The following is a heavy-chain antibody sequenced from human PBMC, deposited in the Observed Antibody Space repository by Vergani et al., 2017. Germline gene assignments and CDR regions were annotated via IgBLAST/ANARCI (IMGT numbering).Heavy chain of an antibody. CDR3: AKDSGSYSDAFDI. CDR2: ISWNSGRI. D-gene: IGHD1-26*01. J-gene: IGHJ3*02. CDR1: GFTFDDYA. Sequence: EVQLVESGGGLVQPGRSLRLSCAASGFTFDDYAMHWVRQAPGKGREWVSGISWNSGRIGYADSVKGRFTISRDNAKNSLYLQMNSLRAEDMALYYCAKDSGSYSDAFDIWGQGTMVTVSS. V-gene: IGHV3-9*03.